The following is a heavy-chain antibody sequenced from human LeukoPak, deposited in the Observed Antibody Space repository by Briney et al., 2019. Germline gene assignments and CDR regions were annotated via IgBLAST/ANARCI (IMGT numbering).Heavy chain of an antibody. CDR2: ISRSGNTI. CDR3: ARGYYYDTSGYGSIFDY. Sequence: GGSLRLSCAASGFTFSTYEMNWVRQAPGKGLEWVSYISRSGNTIYYADSLKGRFTISRDNAETSLYLQMNSLRAEDTAVYYCARGYYYDTSGYGSIFDYGGQGTLVTVSS. D-gene: IGHD3-22*01. J-gene: IGHJ4*02. V-gene: IGHV3-48*03. CDR1: GFTFSTYE.